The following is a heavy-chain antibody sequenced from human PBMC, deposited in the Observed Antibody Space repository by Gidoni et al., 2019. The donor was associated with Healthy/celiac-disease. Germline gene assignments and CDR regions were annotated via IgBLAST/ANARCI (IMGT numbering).Heavy chain of an antibody. Sequence: VQLVQSGAELQKPGESLRLSCKGSGYSFTSYWISWVRQRPGKGLEWMGRIDRSDSYTNYSTSFQGHVTISADKSISTAYLQWSSLKASDTARYYCARFNGSGSFGFDPWGQGTLVTVSS. CDR1: GYSFTSYW. V-gene: IGHV5-10-1*03. CDR3: ARFNGSGSFGFDP. D-gene: IGHD3-10*01. J-gene: IGHJ5*02. CDR2: IDRSDSYT.